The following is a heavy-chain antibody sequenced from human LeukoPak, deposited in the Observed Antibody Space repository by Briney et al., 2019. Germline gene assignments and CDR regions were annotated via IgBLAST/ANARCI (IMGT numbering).Heavy chain of an antibody. V-gene: IGHV3-21*04. Sequence: GGSLRLSCAASGFTFSSYSMSWVRQAPGKGLEWVSSISSRSGYIYYADSVKGRFTISRDNAKNSLYLQLNSLRAEDTAVYYCARQQLLAIDSWGQGTLVTVSS. CDR2: ISSRSGYI. CDR1: GFTFSSYS. D-gene: IGHD6-19*01. CDR3: ARQQLLAIDS. J-gene: IGHJ4*02.